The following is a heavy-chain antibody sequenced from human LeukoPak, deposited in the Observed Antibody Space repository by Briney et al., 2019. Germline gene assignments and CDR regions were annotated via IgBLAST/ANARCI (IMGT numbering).Heavy chain of an antibody. Sequence: GASVKVSCKASGYTFIRYGITRVRQAPGQGLEWMGWISAYNGNTHYAQKFQGRVTMTTDTSTSTAYMELRSLRSDDTAVYYCARVAVPRDYMDVWGKGTTVTVSS. D-gene: IGHD2-2*01. V-gene: IGHV1-18*01. CDR2: ISAYNGNT. CDR3: ARVAVPRDYMDV. CDR1: GYTFIRYG. J-gene: IGHJ6*03.